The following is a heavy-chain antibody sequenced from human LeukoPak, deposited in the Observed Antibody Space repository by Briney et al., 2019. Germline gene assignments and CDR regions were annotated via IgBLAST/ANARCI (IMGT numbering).Heavy chain of an antibody. D-gene: IGHD6-19*01. CDR1: GFTFSSYW. V-gene: IGHV3-7*04. CDR3: AKEQWLDDAFDL. Sequence: GGSLRLSCAASGFTFSSYWMSWVRQAPGKGLEWVANMKQDGSEKYYVDSVKGRFTISRDNALNSLFLHMDSLRAEDTATYYCAKEQWLDDAFDLWGQGTVVTVSS. J-gene: IGHJ3*01. CDR2: MKQDGSEK.